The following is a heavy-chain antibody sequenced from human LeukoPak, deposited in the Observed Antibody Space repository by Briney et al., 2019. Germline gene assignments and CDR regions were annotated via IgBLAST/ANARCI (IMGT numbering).Heavy chain of an antibody. V-gene: IGHV3-7*01. D-gene: IGHD3-9*01. CDR1: GFTFSSYW. J-gene: IGHJ4*02. CDR3: ARSLTGYYIVDY. CDR2: IRQDGSEK. Sequence: GGSLRLSCAASGFTFSSYWMSWVRQAPGKGPEWVANIRQDGSEKYYVDSVKGRFTISRDNAKNSLYLQMNSLRAEDTAVYYCARSLTGYYIVDYWGQGTLVTVSS.